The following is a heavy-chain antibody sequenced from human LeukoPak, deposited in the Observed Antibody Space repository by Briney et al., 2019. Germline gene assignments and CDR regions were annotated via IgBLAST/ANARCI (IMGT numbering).Heavy chain of an antibody. Sequence: ASVKVSCKASGYTFTTYDINWVLQVTGQGLEWMGWMNPNSGNTGYAQKFQGRVTMTRNTSISTAFMELSGLRSEDTAVYFCARRNTAMVAGLDYWGQGSLVTVSS. CDR1: GYTFTTYD. D-gene: IGHD5-18*01. CDR2: MNPNSGNT. V-gene: IGHV1-8*01. J-gene: IGHJ4*02. CDR3: ARRNTAMVAGLDY.